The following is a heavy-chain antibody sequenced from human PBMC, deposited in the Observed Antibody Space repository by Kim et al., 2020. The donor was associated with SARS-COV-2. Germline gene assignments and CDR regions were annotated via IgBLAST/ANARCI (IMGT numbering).Heavy chain of an antibody. J-gene: IGHJ4*02. CDR2: IIPVFDTP. D-gene: IGHD2-21*02. CDR1: GGIFSRYA. V-gene: IGHV1-69*13. Sequence: SVKVSCKASGGIFSRYAITWVRQAPGQGLEWMGGIIPVFDTPDYAQKFKGRVTITADESTSTVYMELSSLRSEDTAAYYCARAKAAIPADFDYWGQGTL. CDR3: ARAKAAIPADFDY.